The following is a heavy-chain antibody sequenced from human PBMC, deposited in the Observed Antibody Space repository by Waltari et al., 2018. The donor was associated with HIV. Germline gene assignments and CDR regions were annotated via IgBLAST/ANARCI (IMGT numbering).Heavy chain of an antibody. CDR3: ARDLYTVVTPPGAFDI. CDR2: ISSSGSTI. D-gene: IGHD2-15*01. CDR1: GFTFSSYE. Sequence: EVQLVESGGGLAQPGGSLRLSCAASGFTFSSYEMNWVRQAPGKGLEWVSYISSSGSTIYYADSVKGRFTISRDNAKNSLYLQMNSLRAEDTAVYYCARDLYTVVTPPGAFDIWGQGTMVTVSS. J-gene: IGHJ3*02. V-gene: IGHV3-48*03.